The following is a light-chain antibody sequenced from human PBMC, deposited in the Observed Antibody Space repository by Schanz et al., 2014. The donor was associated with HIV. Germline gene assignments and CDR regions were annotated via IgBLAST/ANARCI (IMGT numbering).Light chain of an antibody. Sequence: ETVLTQSPDTLSLSPGESATLSCRASQSVGSNWLAWYQQKPGQAPRLLIYGGSKRATGIPDRFSGSGSETDFTLTISRLEPEDSAVYYCQQYVTSTRITFGGGTKVEIK. J-gene: IGKJ4*01. V-gene: IGKV3-20*01. CDR3: QQYVTSTRIT. CDR1: QSVGSNW. CDR2: GGS.